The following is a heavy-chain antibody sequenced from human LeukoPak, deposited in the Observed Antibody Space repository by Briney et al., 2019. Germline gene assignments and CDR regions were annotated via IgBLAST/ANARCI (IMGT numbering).Heavy chain of an antibody. CDR2: IYYSGGT. Sequence: SETLSLTCTVSGGSISSYYWSWIRQPPGKGLEWIGYIYYSGGTNYNPSLKSRVTISVDTSKNQFSLKLSSVTAADTAVYYCARGSRLYYYDSSGYSYWGQGTLVTVSS. CDR1: GGSISSYY. D-gene: IGHD3-22*01. CDR3: ARGSRLYYYDSSGYSY. V-gene: IGHV4-59*12. J-gene: IGHJ4*02.